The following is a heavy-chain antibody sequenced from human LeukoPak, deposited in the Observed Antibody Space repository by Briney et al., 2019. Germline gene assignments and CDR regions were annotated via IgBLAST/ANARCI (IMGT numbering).Heavy chain of an antibody. CDR1: GFTFSSYA. CDR2: ISGSGDST. J-gene: IGHJ2*01. V-gene: IGHV3-23*01. Sequence: QTGGSLRLSCAASGFTFSSYAMSWVRQAPGKGLEWVSIISGSGDSTDYADSVKGRFTISRDNSKTTLYLQMNSLRAEDTAVYYCAKWVGSSGYYYDSYFNLWGRGTLVTVSS. D-gene: IGHD3-22*01. CDR3: AKWVGSSGYYYDSYFNL.